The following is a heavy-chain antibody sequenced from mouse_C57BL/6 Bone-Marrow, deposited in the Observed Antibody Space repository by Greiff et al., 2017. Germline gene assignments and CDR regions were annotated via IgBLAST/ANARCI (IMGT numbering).Heavy chain of an antibody. CDR3: AREGGDY. V-gene: IGHV5-16*01. J-gene: IGHJ2*01. Sequence: EVMLVESEGGLVQPGSSMKLSCTASGFTFSDYYMAWVRQVPEKGLEWVANINYDGSSTYYLDSLKSRFIISRDNAKNILYLQMSSLKSEDTATYYCAREGGDYWGKGTTLTVSS. CDR2: INYDGSST. CDR1: GFTFSDYY.